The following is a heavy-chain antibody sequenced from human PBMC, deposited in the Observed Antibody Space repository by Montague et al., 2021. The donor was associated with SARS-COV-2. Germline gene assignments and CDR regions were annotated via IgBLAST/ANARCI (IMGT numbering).Heavy chain of an antibody. Sequence: PALVKPTQTLTLTCTFSGFSLNTPEVAVGWIRQPPGKALEWLALIYGVXENRYGPSLQSRLTITRDTSKSPVVLTMTNMDPVDTATYFCAHRFAGFFDYWGQGILVTVSS. V-gene: IGHV2-5*05. J-gene: IGHJ4*02. CDR2: IYGVXEN. CDR3: AHRFAGFFDY. CDR1: GFSLNTPEVA.